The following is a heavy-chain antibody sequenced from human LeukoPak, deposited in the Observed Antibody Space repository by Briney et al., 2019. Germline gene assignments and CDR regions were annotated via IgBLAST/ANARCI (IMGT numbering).Heavy chain of an antibody. CDR1: GGSISSYY. CDR2: IYHSGST. J-gene: IGHJ4*02. V-gene: IGHV4-59*04. Sequence: SETLSLTCTVSGGSISSYYWSWIRQPPGKGLEWIGSIYHSGSTYYNPSLKSRVTISVDTSKNQFSLKLSSVTAADTAVYYCATHGDYDPFFDYWGQGTLVTVSS. CDR3: ATHGDYDPFFDY. D-gene: IGHD4-17*01.